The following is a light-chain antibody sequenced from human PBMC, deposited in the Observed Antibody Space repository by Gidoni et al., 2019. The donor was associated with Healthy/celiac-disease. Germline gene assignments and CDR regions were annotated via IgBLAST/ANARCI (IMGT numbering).Light chain of an antibody. CDR2: DAY. V-gene: IGKV3-11*01. CDR3: QRRSTWPLT. CDR1: QRVSSY. Sequence: ELESPQPPATLTLSPGERATLSCRASQRVSSYLDWDRQTPGQSPSLLIYDAYNRATGIPARFSGSGSVTGFSLPISSLAHEDFAVYYCQRRSTWPLTFGGGPKVAIK. J-gene: IGKJ4*01.